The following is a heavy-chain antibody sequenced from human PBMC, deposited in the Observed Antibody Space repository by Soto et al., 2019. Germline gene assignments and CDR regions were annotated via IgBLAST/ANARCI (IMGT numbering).Heavy chain of an antibody. Sequence: QVQLVQSGAEVKKPGSSVKVSCKASGGTFSSYAISWVRQAPGQGLEWMGGIIPIFGTANYAQKFQGRVTITADESTSTAYMELSSLRSEDTAVYYCARRKYYYDSSGYPYYFDNWGQGTLVTVSS. CDR1: GGTFSSYA. V-gene: IGHV1-69*01. D-gene: IGHD3-22*01. CDR2: IIPIFGTA. J-gene: IGHJ4*02. CDR3: ARRKYYYDSSGYPYYFDN.